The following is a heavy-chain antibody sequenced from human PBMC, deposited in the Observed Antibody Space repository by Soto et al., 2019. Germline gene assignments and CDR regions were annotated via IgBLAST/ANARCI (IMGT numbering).Heavy chain of an antibody. J-gene: IGHJ6*02. D-gene: IGHD1-1*01. Sequence: QVPLVQSGAEVKKPGASVKVSCRASGYTLTGYSLSWVRQAPGQVLEWMGWIRISNGDTKYAQNLQDRVTMTTDTSTSTAYMELRSLRSDDTAVYYCARIPGTNFNSYGMDVWGQGTTVTVSS. CDR1: GYTLTGYS. CDR3: ARIPGTNFNSYGMDV. CDR2: IRISNGDT. V-gene: IGHV1-18*01.